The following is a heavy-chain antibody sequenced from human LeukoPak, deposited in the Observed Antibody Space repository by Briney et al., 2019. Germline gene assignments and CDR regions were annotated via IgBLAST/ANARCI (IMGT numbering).Heavy chain of an antibody. CDR2: INPNSGGT. CDR3: ARVGSIFGPKDY. Sequence: GASVKVSCKASGYTFTGYYMHWVRQAPGQGLEWMGWINPNSGGTNYTQKFQGRVTMTRDTSISTAYMELTRLRSDDAAVFYCARVGSIFGPKDYWGQGTLVTVSS. D-gene: IGHD3-3*01. V-gene: IGHV1-2*02. CDR1: GYTFTGYY. J-gene: IGHJ4*02.